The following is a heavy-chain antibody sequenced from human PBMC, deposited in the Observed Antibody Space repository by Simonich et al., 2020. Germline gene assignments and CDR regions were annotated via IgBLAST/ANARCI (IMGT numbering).Heavy chain of an antibody. CDR1: GYTFTGYY. J-gene: IGHJ6*03. CDR3: ARDLRGSYYYYYYMDV. Sequence: QVQLVQSGAEVKKPGASVKVSCKASGYTFTGYYMHWVRQAPGQGLELMGRINPNRGGTNYAQKFQGRVTTTRDTSISTAYMELSRLRSDDTAVYYCARDLRGSYYYYYYMDVWGKGTTVTVSS. V-gene: IGHV1-2*06. D-gene: IGHD1-26*01. CDR2: INPNRGGT.